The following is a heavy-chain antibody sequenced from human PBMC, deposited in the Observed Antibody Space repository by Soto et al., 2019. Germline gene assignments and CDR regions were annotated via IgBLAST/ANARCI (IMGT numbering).Heavy chain of an antibody. CDR1: GYSFTSYW. J-gene: IGHJ3*02. D-gene: IGHD3-22*01. CDR2: IYPGDSDT. Sequence: EVQLVQSGAEVKKPGESLKISCKGSGYSFTSYWIGWVRQMPGKGLEWMGIIYPGDSDTRYSPSFQGQVTISADKSISTAYLQWSSLKASDTAMYYCASTRNFHYDSSGYDAFDIWGQGTMVTVSS. V-gene: IGHV5-51*01. CDR3: ASTRNFHYDSSGYDAFDI.